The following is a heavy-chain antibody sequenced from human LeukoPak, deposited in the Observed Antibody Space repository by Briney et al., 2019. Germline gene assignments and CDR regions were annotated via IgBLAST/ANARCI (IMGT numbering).Heavy chain of an antibody. CDR3: ARGGDILTGYYRTLYNWFDP. J-gene: IGHJ5*02. CDR2: INPNSGGT. D-gene: IGHD3-9*01. Sequence: ASVKVSCKASGYTFTGYYMHWVRQAPGQGLEWMGWINPNSGGTNYAQKFQGRVTMTRDTSISTAYMELSRLRSDDTAVYCCARGGDILTGYYRTLYNWFDPWGQGTLVTVSS. V-gene: IGHV1-2*02. CDR1: GYTFTGYY.